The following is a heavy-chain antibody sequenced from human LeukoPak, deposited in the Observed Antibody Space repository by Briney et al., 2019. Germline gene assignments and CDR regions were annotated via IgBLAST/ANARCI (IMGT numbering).Heavy chain of an antibody. D-gene: IGHD6-13*01. CDR1: GFTFSSYA. CDR3: AKASGAAAFFIYFQH. V-gene: IGHV3-23*01. Sequence: PGGSLRLSCAASGFTFSSYAMSWVRQAPGKGLEWVSAISGSGGSTYYADSVKGRFTISRDNSKNTLYLQMNSLRAEDTAVYYYAKASGAAAFFIYFQHWGQGTLVTVSS. J-gene: IGHJ1*01. CDR2: ISGSGGST.